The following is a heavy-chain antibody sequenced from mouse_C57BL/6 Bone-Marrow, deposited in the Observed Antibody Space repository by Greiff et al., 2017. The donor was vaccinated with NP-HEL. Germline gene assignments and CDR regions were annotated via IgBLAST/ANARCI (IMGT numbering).Heavy chain of an antibody. J-gene: IGHJ2*01. V-gene: IGHV3-5*01. CDR2: IYYSGTI. CDR3: ARIFYDYDEGYFDY. CDR1: GISITTGNYR. Sequence: VQLKQSGPGLVKPSQTVFLTCTVTGISITTGNYRWSWIRQFPGNKLEWIGYIYYSGTITYNPSLTSRTTITRDTPKNQFFLEMNSLTAEDTATYYCARIFYDYDEGYFDYWGQGTTLTVSS. D-gene: IGHD2-4*01.